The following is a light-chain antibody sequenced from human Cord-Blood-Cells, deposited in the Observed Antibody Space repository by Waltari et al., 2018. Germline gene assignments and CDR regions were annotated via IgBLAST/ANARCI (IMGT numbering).Light chain of an antibody. V-gene: IGKV1-8*01. CDR1: RGISSY. CDR3: QQYYRGYG. CDR2: AAS. Sequence: AIRMTQSPSSFSASTGDRVTITCRASRGISSYLAWYQQKPGKAPKLLIYAASTLQSGVPSRFSGSGSGTDFTLTISCLQTEDFATYYCQQYYRGYGFGQGTKLEIK. J-gene: IGKJ2*03.